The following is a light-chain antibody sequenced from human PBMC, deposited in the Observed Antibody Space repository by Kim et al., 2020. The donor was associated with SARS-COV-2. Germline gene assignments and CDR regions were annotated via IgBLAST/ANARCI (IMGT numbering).Light chain of an antibody. V-gene: IGLV3-21*04. Sequence: APGKTARITCGGTNLGGKSVNWYQQRPGQAPVLVIYYDADRPSGIPERFSGSNSGNTATLTISGVEAGDEADYYCQVWDTSTEHILFGGGTKVTVL. CDR1: NLGGKS. CDR2: YDA. CDR3: QVWDTSTEHIL. J-gene: IGLJ2*01.